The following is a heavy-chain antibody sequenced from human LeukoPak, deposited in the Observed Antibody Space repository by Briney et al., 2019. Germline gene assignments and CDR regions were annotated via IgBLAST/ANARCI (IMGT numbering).Heavy chain of an antibody. Sequence: GGSLRLSCAASGFTFSDYAMSWVRQAPGKGLEWVSTASYYVGKQYHADSVRGRFTVSRDNSRNTVSLQMSSLRVEDTAVYYCARDNVIFSRGVITYYFDYWGQGTLVTVSS. CDR1: GFTFSDYA. D-gene: IGHD3-10*01. CDR2: ASYYVGKQ. CDR3: ARDNVIFSRGVITYYFDY. V-gene: IGHV3-23*01. J-gene: IGHJ4*02.